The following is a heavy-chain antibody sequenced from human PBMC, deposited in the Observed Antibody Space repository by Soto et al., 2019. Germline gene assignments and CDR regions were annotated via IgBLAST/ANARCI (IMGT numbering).Heavy chain of an antibody. D-gene: IGHD6-6*01. V-gene: IGHV3-23*01. CDR1: GFTFSNFA. CDR3: AKAMSTPSRPRNYFDY. Sequence: EVQLLESGGDLVQPGGSLRLSCAASGFTFSNFAMSWVRQAPGKGLEWGSVISGGGGTTYYADSVKGRFTISRDKSKNTLYLQMDSLRAEDTALYYCAKAMSTPSRPRNYFDYWGQGTLVTVSS. CDR2: ISGGGGTT. J-gene: IGHJ4*02.